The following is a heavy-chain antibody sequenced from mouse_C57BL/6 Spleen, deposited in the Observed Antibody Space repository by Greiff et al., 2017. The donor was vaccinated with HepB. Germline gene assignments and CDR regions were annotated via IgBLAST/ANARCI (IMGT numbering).Heavy chain of an antibody. D-gene: IGHD1-1*01. V-gene: IGHV1-72*01. Sequence: QVQLQQPGAELVKPGASVKLSCKASGYTFTSYWMHWVKQRPGRGLEWIGRIDPNSGGTKYNEKFKSKATLTVDKPSSTAYMQRSSLTSEDSAVYYCARNYYGSSYDWFAYWGQGTLVTVSA. CDR2: IDPNSGGT. J-gene: IGHJ3*01. CDR1: GYTFTSYW. CDR3: ARNYYGSSYDWFAY.